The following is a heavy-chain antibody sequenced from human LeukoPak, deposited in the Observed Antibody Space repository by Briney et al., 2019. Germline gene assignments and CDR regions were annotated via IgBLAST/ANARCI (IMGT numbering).Heavy chain of an antibody. V-gene: IGHV4-59*02. J-gene: IGHJ4*02. D-gene: IGHD6-19*01. CDR2: IYDSGNT. CDR1: GGSVSSWY. Sequence: SETLSLTCTVSGGSVSSWYWNWIRQSPGKGLEWIGYIYDSGNTNYNPSLKSRVTISIDTSKNQFSLRLTSVTAADTATYYCARETSLTGYASGLGFNYWGQGILVTVSS. CDR3: ARETSLTGYASGLGFNY.